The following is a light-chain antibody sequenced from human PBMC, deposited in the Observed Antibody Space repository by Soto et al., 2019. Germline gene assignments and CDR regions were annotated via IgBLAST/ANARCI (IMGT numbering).Light chain of an antibody. Sequence: DIQMTQSPSTLSGSVGDRVTITCRASQTISSWLAGYQQKPGKAPKLLIYKESTLKSGVPSRFSGSGSGTEFTLTISSLQPDDFATYYCQHYNSYAEAFDQGTKVELK. CDR3: QHYNSYAEA. V-gene: IGKV1-5*03. CDR2: KES. CDR1: QTISSW. J-gene: IGKJ1*01.